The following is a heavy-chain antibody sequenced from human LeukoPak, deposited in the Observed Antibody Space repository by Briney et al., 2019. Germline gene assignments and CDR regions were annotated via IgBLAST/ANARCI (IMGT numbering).Heavy chain of an antibody. V-gene: IGHV1-69*02. CDR2: IIPILGIA. J-gene: IGHJ1*01. CDR1: GYTFTSYY. Sequence: SVKVSCKASGYTFTSYYMHWVRQAPGQGLEWMGRIIPILGIANYAQKFQGRVTITADKSTSTAYMELSSLRSEDTAVYYCASGVGQQLANAEYFQHWGQGTLSPSPQ. D-gene: IGHD6-13*01. CDR3: ASGVGQQLANAEYFQH.